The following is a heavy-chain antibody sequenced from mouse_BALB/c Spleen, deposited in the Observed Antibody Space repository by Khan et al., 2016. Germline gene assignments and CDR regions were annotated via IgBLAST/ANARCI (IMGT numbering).Heavy chain of an antibody. Sequence: VQLKESGPGLVKPSQSPSLTCTVTGYSITSGYGWNWIRQFPGNKLEWMGYISYSGSPNYNPSLKSRISITRDTSKNQFFLQLNAVTTEDSATYYCARTARIKYWGQGTTLTVSS. CDR3: ARTARIKY. CDR2: ISYSGSP. V-gene: IGHV3-2*02. CDR1: GYSITSGYG. J-gene: IGHJ2*01. D-gene: IGHD3-3*01.